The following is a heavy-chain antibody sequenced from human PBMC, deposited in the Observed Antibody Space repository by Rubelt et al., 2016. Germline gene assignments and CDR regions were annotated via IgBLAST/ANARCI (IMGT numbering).Heavy chain of an antibody. CDR2: IWYDGSNK. CDR1: GFTFSSYG. V-gene: IGHV3-33*06. D-gene: IGHD1-1*01. J-gene: IGHJ6*02. Sequence: QVQLVESGGGVVQPGRSLRLSCAASGFTFSSYGMHWVRQAPGKGLEWVAVIWYDGSNKYYADSVKGRFTISRDNSKNTLYLQMNSLRAEDTAVYYCAKGKVGGTTYSSYYGMDVWGQGTTVTVSS. CDR3: AKGKVGGTTYSSYYGMDV.